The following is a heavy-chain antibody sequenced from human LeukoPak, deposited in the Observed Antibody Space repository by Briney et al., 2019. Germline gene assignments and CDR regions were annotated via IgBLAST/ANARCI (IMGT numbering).Heavy chain of an antibody. CDR1: EFPVGSNY. V-gene: IGHV3-66*01. CDR2: IYSGGST. D-gene: IGHD1-26*01. J-gene: IGHJ6*03. CDR3: ARDPYSGGYGDYYYYYMDV. Sequence: PGGSLRLSCAASEFPVGSNYMTWVRQAPGKGLEWVSLIYSGGSTYYADSVKGRFTISRDNSKNTLYLQMNSLRAEDTAVYYCARDPYSGGYGDYYYYYMDVWGKGTTVTISS.